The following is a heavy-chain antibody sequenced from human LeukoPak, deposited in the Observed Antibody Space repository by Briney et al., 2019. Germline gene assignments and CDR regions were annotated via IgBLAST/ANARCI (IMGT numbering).Heavy chain of an antibody. J-gene: IGHJ5*02. CDR1: GFTFSDYY. Sequence: PGGSLRLSCAASGFTFSDYYMSWIRQAPGKGLEWVSYISSSGSTIYYADSVKGRFTISRDNAKNSLYLQMNSLRAEDTAVYYCATDQDIVVVPAAPYEHLPWGQGTLVTVSS. CDR2: ISSSGSTI. V-gene: IGHV3-11*04. CDR3: ATDQDIVVVPAAPYEHLP. D-gene: IGHD2-2*01.